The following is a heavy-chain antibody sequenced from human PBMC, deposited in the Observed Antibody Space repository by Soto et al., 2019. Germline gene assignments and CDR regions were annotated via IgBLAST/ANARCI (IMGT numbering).Heavy chain of an antibody. D-gene: IGHD6-19*01. V-gene: IGHV1-3*01. J-gene: IGHJ4*02. CDR2: INAGNGNT. CDR3: ASDYGSNWRL. Sequence: QAHLVQSGAEVKMPGDSVQVSCKASGFVSTNHNFHWVRQAPGQSLEWMGRINAGNGNTQYAQNFQGRVTFTSDPSATTASMELTNLRLEDRAMYYCASDYGSNWRLWGQGTLVSVSS. CDR1: GFVSTNHN.